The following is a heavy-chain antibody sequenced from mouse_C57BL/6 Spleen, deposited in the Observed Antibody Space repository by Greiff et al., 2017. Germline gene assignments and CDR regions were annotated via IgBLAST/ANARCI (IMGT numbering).Heavy chain of an antibody. CDR1: GYTFTSYW. CDR2: IDPNSGGT. Sequence: QVQLQQPGAELVKPGASVKLSCKASGYTFTSYWMHWVKQRPGRGLEWIGRIDPNSGGTKYNEKFKSKATLTVDKPSITAYMQLISLTSEDSAVYYCAGSYDYGFAYWGQGTLVTVSA. J-gene: IGHJ3*01. D-gene: IGHD2-4*01. CDR3: AGSYDYGFAY. V-gene: IGHV1-72*01.